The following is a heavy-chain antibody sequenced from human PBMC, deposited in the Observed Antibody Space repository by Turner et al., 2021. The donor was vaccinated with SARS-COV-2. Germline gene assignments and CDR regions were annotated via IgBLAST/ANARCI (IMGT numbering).Heavy chain of an antibody. CDR2: ISGSGGST. CDR3: AKADRVMIVVVITLFDY. Sequence: EVQLLESGGGLVQPGGSLRLSCAASGFTFSSYAMSWVRQAPGKGLEWVSAISGSGGSTYYADSVKGRFTISRDNSKNTLYLQMNSLGAEDTAVYYCAKADRVMIVVVITLFDYWGQGTLVTVSS. D-gene: IGHD3-22*01. V-gene: IGHV3-23*01. CDR1: GFTFSSYA. J-gene: IGHJ4*02.